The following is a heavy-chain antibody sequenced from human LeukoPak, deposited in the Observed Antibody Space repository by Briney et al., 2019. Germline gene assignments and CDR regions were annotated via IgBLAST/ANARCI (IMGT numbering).Heavy chain of an antibody. D-gene: IGHD3-10*01. CDR2: IKQDGSEK. J-gene: IGHJ4*02. Sequence: GGSLRLSCAASGFTFSSYWMSWVRQAPGKGLEWVANIKQDGSEKYYVDSVKGRFTISRDNAKNSLYLQMNSLRAEDTAVYYCAGLFHGSGTYFDYWGQGTLVTVSS. V-gene: IGHV3-7*01. CDR1: GFTFSSYW. CDR3: AGLFHGSGTYFDY.